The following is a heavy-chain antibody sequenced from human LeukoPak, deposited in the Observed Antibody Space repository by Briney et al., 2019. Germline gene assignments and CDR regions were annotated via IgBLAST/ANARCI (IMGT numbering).Heavy chain of an antibody. CDR2: ISGSGGST. CDR3: AKDGWTPPQYYYYYYGMDV. Sequence: TGGSLRLSCAASGFTFSSYATSWVRQAPGKGLEWVSAISGSGGSTYYADSVKGRFTISRDNSKNTLYLQMNSLRAEDTAVYYCAKDGWTPPQYYYYYYGMDVWGQGTTVTVSS. D-gene: IGHD3/OR15-3a*01. CDR1: GFTFSSYA. V-gene: IGHV3-23*01. J-gene: IGHJ6*02.